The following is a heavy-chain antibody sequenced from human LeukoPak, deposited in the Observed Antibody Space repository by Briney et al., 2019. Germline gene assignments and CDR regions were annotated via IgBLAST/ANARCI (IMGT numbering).Heavy chain of an antibody. D-gene: IGHD4-17*01. CDR3: ARDYGDYPFPGY. CDR2: IWYDGSNK. J-gene: IGHJ4*02. V-gene: IGHV3-33*01. CDR1: RFTFSSYG. Sequence: GGSLRLSCAASRFTFSSYGMHWVRQAPGKGLEWVAVIWYDGSNKYYADSVKGRFTISRDNSKNTLYLQMNSLRAEDTAVYYCARDYGDYPFPGYWGQGTLVTVSS.